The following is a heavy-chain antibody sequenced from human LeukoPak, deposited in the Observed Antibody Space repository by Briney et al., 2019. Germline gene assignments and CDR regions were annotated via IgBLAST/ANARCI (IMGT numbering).Heavy chain of an antibody. D-gene: IGHD3-9*01. V-gene: IGHV3-30*02. CDR2: IRYDGSNK. CDR3: AKDYGDILTGYSPDAFDI. Sequence: GGSLRLSCAASGFTFSSYGMHWVRQAPGKGLEWVAFIRYDGSNKYYADSVKGRFTVSRDNSKNTLYLQMNSLRAEDTAVYYCAKDYGDILTGYSPDAFDIWGQGTMVTVSS. J-gene: IGHJ3*02. CDR1: GFTFSSYG.